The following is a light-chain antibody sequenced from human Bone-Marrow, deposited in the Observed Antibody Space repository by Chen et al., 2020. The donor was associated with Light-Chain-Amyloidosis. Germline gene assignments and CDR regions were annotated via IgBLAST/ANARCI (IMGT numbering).Light chain of an antibody. Sequence: SYVLTQPSSVSVAPGQTATIACGGNNIGSTSVHWYQQTPGQAPLLVVYDDSDRHSGIPERLSGSNSGNTATLTISRVEAGDEADYYCQVWDRGSDRPVFGGGTKLTVL. CDR1: NIGSTS. V-gene: IGLV3-21*02. J-gene: IGLJ3*02. CDR3: QVWDRGSDRPV. CDR2: DDS.